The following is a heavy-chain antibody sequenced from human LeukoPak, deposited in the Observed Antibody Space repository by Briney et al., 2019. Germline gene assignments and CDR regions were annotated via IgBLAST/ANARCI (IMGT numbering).Heavy chain of an antibody. Sequence: GGSLRLSCAASGFTVSTNYMSWVRQAPGKGLEWVSVIYSGGSTYYADSVKGRFTISRDNSKNTLYLQMNSLRAEDTAVYYCARDGARIAAAGSYFPYWGQGTLVTVSS. CDR1: GFTVSTNY. V-gene: IGHV3-66*01. CDR2: IYSGGST. D-gene: IGHD6-13*01. CDR3: ARDGARIAAAGSYFPY. J-gene: IGHJ4*02.